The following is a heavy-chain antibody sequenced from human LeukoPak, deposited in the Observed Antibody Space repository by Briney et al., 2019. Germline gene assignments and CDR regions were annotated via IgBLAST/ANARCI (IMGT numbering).Heavy chain of an antibody. CDR2: IYYSGST. CDR3: ARPTNYGDRSRRAFDI. CDR1: GGSISSSSYY. J-gene: IGHJ3*02. Sequence: SETLSLTCTVSGGSISSSSYYWGWIRQPPGKGLEWIGSIYYSGSTYYNPSLKSRVTISVDTSKNQFSLKLSSVTAADMAVYYCARPTNYGDRSRRAFDIWGQGTMVTVSS. V-gene: IGHV4-39*01. D-gene: IGHD4-17*01.